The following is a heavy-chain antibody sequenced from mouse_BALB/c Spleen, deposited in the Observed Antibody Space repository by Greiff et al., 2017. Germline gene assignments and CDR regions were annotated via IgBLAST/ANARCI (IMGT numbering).Heavy chain of an antibody. CDR2: IYPGDGDT. CDR1: GYTFTSYW. V-gene: IGHV1-87*01. D-gene: IGHD1-1*01. Sequence: QVQLKQSGAELARPGASVKLSCKASGYTFTSYWMQWVKQRPGQGLEWIGAIYPGDGDTRYTQKFKGKATLTADKSSSTAYMQLSSLASEDSAVYYCARVDWYFDVWGAGTTVTVSS. J-gene: IGHJ1*01. CDR3: ARVDWYFDV.